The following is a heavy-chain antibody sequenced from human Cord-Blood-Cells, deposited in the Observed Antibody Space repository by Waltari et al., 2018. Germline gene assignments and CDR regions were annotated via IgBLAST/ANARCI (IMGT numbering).Heavy chain of an antibody. V-gene: IGHV3-7*01. D-gene: IGHD6-19*01. Sequence: EVQLVESGGGLVQPGGSLRLSCAASGFTFSSYWRSWVRQAPGKGLEWVANIKQDGSEKYYVDSVKGRFTISRDNAKNSLYLQMNSLRAEDTAVYYCARSPMYSSGWLNYWGQGTLVTVSS. CDR1: GFTFSSYW. J-gene: IGHJ4*02. CDR3: ARSPMYSSGWLNY. CDR2: IKQDGSEK.